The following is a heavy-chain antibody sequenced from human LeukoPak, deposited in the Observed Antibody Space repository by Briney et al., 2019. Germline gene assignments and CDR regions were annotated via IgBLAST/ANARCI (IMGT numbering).Heavy chain of an antibody. Sequence: SETLSLTCAVSGYSISSGYYWGWIRQPPGKGLEWIGSIYHSGSTYYNPSLKSRVTISVDTSKNQFSLKLSSVTAADTAVYYCARDRLGYCTNGVCYPYYFDYWGQGTLVTVSS. CDR2: IYHSGST. V-gene: IGHV4-38-2*02. J-gene: IGHJ4*02. CDR1: GYSISSGYY. CDR3: ARDRLGYCTNGVCYPYYFDY. D-gene: IGHD2-8*01.